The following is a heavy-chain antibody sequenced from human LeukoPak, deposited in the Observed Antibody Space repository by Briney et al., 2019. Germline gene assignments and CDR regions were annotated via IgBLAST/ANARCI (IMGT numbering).Heavy chain of an antibody. CDR3: AAVTMQRSSWYDYYYMDV. V-gene: IGHV3-11*01. CDR2: ISSSGSDI. D-gene: IGHD6-25*01. J-gene: IGHJ6*03. Sequence: GGSLRLSCATSGLTFNIAWMTWIRQAPGKGLEWVSYISSSGSDIKYADSVKGRFSISRDNTKSSLDLQMNSLRAEDTAVYYCAAVTMQRSSWYDYYYMDVWGKGTTVTVSS. CDR1: GLTFNIAW.